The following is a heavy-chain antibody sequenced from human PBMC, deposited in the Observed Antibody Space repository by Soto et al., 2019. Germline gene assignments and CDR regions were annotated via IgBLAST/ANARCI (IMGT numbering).Heavy chain of an antibody. CDR2: INHSGST. Sequence: SETLSLTCAVYGGSFSGYYWSWIRQPPGKGLEWIGEINHSGSTNYNPSLKSRVTISVDTSKNQFSLKLSSVTAADTAVYYCARVCRVAGNLNYYYYGMDVWGQGTTVTVSS. J-gene: IGHJ6*02. CDR3: ARVCRVAGNLNYYYYGMDV. CDR1: GGSFSGYY. V-gene: IGHV4-34*01. D-gene: IGHD6-19*01.